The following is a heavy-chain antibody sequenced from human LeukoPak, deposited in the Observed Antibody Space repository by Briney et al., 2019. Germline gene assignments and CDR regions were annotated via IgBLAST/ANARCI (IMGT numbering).Heavy chain of an antibody. V-gene: IGHV3-21*01. Sequence: GGSLRLSCAASGFTFSSYSMNWVRQAPGKGLEWVSSISSSSRYIYYADSVKGRFTISRDNAKNSLYLQMNSLRAEDTAVYYCARDSFLGFLWFGESPYYFDYWGQGTLVTVSS. CDR3: ARDSFLGFLWFGESPYYFDY. J-gene: IGHJ4*02. D-gene: IGHD3-10*01. CDR2: ISSSSRYI. CDR1: GFTFSSYS.